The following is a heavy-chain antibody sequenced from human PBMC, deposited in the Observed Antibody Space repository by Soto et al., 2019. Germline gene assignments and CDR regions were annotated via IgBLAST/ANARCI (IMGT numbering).Heavy chain of an antibody. J-gene: IGHJ6*02. V-gene: IGHV4-30-4*01. CDR2: IDYSGNT. Sequence: PSETLSLTCTVSGDSITNSDCYWNWIRQSPGKGLEWIASIDYSGNTYYNPSLKSRVVISADTSKNLFSLKLRSVTAADTALYFCDRDGPYYYGFDVWRQGTTVPVSS. CDR1: GDSITNSDCY. CDR3: DRDGPYYYGFDV.